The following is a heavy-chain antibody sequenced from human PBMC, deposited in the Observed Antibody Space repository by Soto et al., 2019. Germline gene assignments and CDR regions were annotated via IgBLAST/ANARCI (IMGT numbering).Heavy chain of an antibody. V-gene: IGHV4-30-4*08. D-gene: IGHD6-6*01. CDR2: IYYSGST. Sequence: SETLSLTCTVSGGSISSGGYYWSWIRQHPGKGLEWIGYIYYSGSTYYNPSLKSRVTISVDTSRNQFSLKLSSVTAADTAVYYCARSSIAAWTWFDPWGQGTLVTVSS. CDR3: ARSSIAAWTWFDP. CDR1: GGSISSGGYY. J-gene: IGHJ5*02.